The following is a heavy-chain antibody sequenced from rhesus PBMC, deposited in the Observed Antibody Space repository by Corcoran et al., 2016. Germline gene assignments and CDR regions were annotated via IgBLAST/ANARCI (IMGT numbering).Heavy chain of an antibody. CDR2: ISSDGSKK. CDR3: TRFDY. Sequence: EVQLVESGGGLAKPGGSRRLSWGGSRCNFSIDGLHWVRQAPGKGLEWVAVISSDGSKKDFADSVKERITISRDNSKNTLYLQMSNLRLEDTAVYYCTRFDYWGQGVLVTVSS. CDR1: RCNFSIDG. J-gene: IGHJ4*01. V-gene: IGHV3-54*02.